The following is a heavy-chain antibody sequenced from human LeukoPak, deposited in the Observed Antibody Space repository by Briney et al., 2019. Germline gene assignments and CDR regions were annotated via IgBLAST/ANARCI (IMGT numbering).Heavy chain of an antibody. Sequence: GGSLRLSCAASGFTFSSYAMSWVRQAPGKGLEWVSAISGSGGSTYYADSVKGRFTISRDNSKNTLYLQMNSLRAEDTAVYYCASVDTATVTFHYWGQGTLVTVSS. CDR1: GFTFSSYA. CDR3: ASVDTATVTFHY. D-gene: IGHD5-18*01. CDR2: ISGSGGST. J-gene: IGHJ4*02. V-gene: IGHV3-23*01.